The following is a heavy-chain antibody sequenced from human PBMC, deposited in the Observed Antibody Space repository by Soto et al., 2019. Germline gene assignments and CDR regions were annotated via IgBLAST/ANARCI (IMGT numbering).Heavy chain of an antibody. CDR1: GFSFRSYG. CDR2: IWYDGTVK. D-gene: IGHD2-21*01. J-gene: IGHJ4*02. V-gene: IGHV3-33*01. CDR3: ARADCGGQCACDF. Sequence: QVQLVESGGGVVQPGTSLRHSCTASGFSFRSYGMHWVRQARGKGLEWVAGIWYDGTVKTYADSVKGRFSISRDNSQNTVYLQMNTLRAEDTAVYYCARADCGGQCACDFWGQGTLVSVSS.